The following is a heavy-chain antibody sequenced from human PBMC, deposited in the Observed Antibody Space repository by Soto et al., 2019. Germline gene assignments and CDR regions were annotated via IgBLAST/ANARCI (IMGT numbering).Heavy chain of an antibody. V-gene: IGHV5-51*01. J-gene: IGHJ4*02. CDR3: ARRGNDAGRFDF. CDR2: IYLADSDT. D-gene: IGHD1-1*01. Sequence: KVSCKASGGAFSSYAISWVRQMPGKGLEWMGIIYLADSDTRYSPSFQGQVTISADKSIDTAYLQWSNLKASDTAIYYCARRGNDAGRFDFWGQGTLVTVSS. CDR1: GGAFSSYA.